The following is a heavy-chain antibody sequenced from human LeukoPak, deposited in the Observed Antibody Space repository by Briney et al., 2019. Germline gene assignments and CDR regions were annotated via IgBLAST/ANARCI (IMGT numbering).Heavy chain of an antibody. CDR3: AREGYYDSSGYYYADYYYYMDV. CDR2: IYGGGDA. J-gene: IGHJ6*03. D-gene: IGHD3-22*01. CDR1: GFTFSITY. V-gene: IGHV3-66*01. Sequence: GGSLRLSCTASGFTFSITYMAWVRQAPGKGLEWVSVIYGGGDAYYADSVKGRFTISRDNAKNSLYLQMNSLRAEDTAVYYCAREGYYDSSGYYYADYYYYMDVWGKGTTVTVSS.